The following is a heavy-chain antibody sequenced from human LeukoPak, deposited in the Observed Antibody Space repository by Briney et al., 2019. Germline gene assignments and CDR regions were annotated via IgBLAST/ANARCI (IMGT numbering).Heavy chain of an antibody. D-gene: IGHD6-13*01. Sequence: GGSLRLSCEASGFPVGSYYLTWVRQAPGKGLEWVSAIYKGGTTYYADSVKGRFTISRDNSKNTLYLQMNSLRAEDTAVYYCAKDLSRLIAAAGTVTENAFDIWGQGTMVTVSS. CDR3: AKDLSRLIAAAGTVTENAFDI. CDR2: IYKGGTT. J-gene: IGHJ3*02. CDR1: GFPVGSYY. V-gene: IGHV3-53*01.